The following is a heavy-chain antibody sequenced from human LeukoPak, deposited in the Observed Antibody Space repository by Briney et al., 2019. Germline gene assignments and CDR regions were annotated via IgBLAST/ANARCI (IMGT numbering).Heavy chain of an antibody. CDR1: GGSISSYY. D-gene: IGHD6-13*01. CDR2: IYYSGST. V-gene: IGHV4-59*01. CDR3: AREGLAAARTTRGVRYFDY. J-gene: IGHJ4*02. Sequence: SETLSLTCTVSGGSISSYYWSWIRQPPGKGLEWIGYIYYSGSTNYNPSHKSRVTISVDTSKNQFSLKLSSVTAADTAVYYCAREGLAAARTTRGVRYFDYWGQGTLVTVSS.